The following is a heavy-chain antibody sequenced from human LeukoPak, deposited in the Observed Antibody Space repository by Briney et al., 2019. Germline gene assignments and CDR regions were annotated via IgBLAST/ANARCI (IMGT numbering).Heavy chain of an antibody. V-gene: IGHV3-48*02. CDR2: ISSTSSTI. CDR1: GFTFSSYS. D-gene: IGHD1-1*01. J-gene: IGHJ4*02. Sequence: GGSLRLSCAASGFTFSSYSMSWVRQAPGKGLEWVSYISSTSSTIYHADSVKGRFTISRDNAKNSLYLQMNSLRDEDTALYYCTRSGNYDCWGQGTLVTVSS. CDR3: TRSGNYDC.